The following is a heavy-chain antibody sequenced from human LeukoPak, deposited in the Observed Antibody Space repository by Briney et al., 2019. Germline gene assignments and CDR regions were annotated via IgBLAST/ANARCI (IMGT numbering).Heavy chain of an antibody. CDR2: ISAYNGNT. D-gene: IGHD3-22*01. J-gene: IGHJ4*02. Sequence: ASLKVSCKASGYTFTSYGISWMRQAPGQGLEWMGWISAYNGNTNYAQKFQGRVTMTTDTSTSTAYMELRSLRSDDTAVYYCAKVKADSSGYSDDYYFDYWGQGTLVTVSS. V-gene: IGHV1-18*01. CDR3: AKVKADSSGYSDDYYFDY. CDR1: GYTFTSYG.